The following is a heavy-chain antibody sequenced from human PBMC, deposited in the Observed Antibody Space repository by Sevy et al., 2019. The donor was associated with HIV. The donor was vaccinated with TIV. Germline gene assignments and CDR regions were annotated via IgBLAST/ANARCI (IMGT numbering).Heavy chain of an antibody. CDR1: GFTFRTSG. J-gene: IGHJ5*02. Sequence: GGSLRLSCVASGFTFRTSGMHWVRQAPGKGLEWLAFIQYHGSDIDYADSVRGRFTISRDNFKNTVFLQMNSLRSDDTAVYYCMKDRCASGVYSNRVGPWGQGTLVTVSS. V-gene: IGHV3-30*02. CDR3: MKDRCASGVYSNRVGP. CDR2: IQYHGSDI. D-gene: IGHD5-12*01.